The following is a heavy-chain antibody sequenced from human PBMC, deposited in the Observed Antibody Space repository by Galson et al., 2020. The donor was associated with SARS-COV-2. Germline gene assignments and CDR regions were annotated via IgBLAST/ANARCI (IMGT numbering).Heavy chain of an antibody. CDR2: IYYSGST. D-gene: IGHD3-3*01. CDR3: ARDEDFTGSNWYFDL. V-gene: IGHV4-30-4*07. J-gene: IGHJ2*01. CDR1: GGSISSGGYS. Sequence: SETLSLTCAVSGGSISSGGYSWSWIRQPPGKGLEWIGYIYYSGSTYYNPSLKSRVTISVDTSKNQFSLKLSSVTAADTAVYYCARDEDFTGSNWYFDLWGRGTLVTVSS.